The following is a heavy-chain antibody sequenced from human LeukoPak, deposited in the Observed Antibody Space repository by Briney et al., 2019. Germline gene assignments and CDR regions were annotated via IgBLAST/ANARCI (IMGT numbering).Heavy chain of an antibody. CDR2: ISYDGSNK. J-gene: IGHJ4*02. Sequence: PGRSLRLSCAASGFTFSSYCMHWVRQAPGKGLEWVAVISYDGSNKYYADSVKGRFTISRDNSKNTLYLQMNSLRAEDTAVYYCAKDGNDFTYYFDYWGQGTLVTVSS. V-gene: IGHV3-30*18. CDR1: GFTFSSYC. D-gene: IGHD1-26*01. CDR3: AKDGNDFTYYFDY.